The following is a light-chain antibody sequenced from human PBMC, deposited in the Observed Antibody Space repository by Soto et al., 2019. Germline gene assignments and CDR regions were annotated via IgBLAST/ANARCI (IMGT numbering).Light chain of an antibody. CDR2: ANS. CDR1: SSNIGAGYD. V-gene: IGLV1-40*01. CDR3: QSYDTILYV. J-gene: IGLJ1*01. Sequence: QSVLTQPPSVSGAPGQRVTISCTGNSSNIGAGYDVHWYQQLPGTAPKLLIYANSNRPSGVPDRFSGSKSGTSASLAITGLQAEDEANYYCQSYDTILYVFGTGTKLTVL.